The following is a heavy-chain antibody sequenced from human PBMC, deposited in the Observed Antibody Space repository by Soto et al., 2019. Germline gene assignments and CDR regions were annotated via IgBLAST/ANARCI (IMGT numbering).Heavy chain of an antibody. D-gene: IGHD3-10*01. V-gene: IGHV1-3*01. CDR1: GYTFTSYA. J-gene: IGHJ4*02. CDR3: ARDMGFGLSDY. Sequence: ASVKVSFKASGYTFTSYAIYWVRQAPGQRLEWMGWINAGNGNTKYSQKFQGRVTITRDTSASTAYMELSSLRSEDTAVYYCARDMGFGLSDYWGQGTLVTVSS. CDR2: INAGNGNT.